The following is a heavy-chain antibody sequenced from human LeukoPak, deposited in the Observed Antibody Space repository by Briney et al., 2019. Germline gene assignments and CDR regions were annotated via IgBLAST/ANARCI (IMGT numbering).Heavy chain of an antibody. J-gene: IGHJ4*02. Sequence: PGGSLRLSCAASGFTFSNAWMSWVRQAPGKGLEWVGRIKSKTDGGTTDYAAPVKGRFTISRDNSKNTLYLQMNSLRAEDTAVYYCAKGAPIDYWGQGTLVTVSS. CDR1: GFTFSNAW. D-gene: IGHD1-26*01. CDR3: AKGAPIDY. V-gene: IGHV3-15*01. CDR2: IKSKTDGGTT.